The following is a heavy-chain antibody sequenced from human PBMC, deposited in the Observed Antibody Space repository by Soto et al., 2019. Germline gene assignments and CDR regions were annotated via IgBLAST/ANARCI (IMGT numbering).Heavy chain of an antibody. CDR2: ISYDGSNM. D-gene: IGHD2-21*02. Sequence: GGSLRLSCAASGFTFSSYAMYWVRQAPGKGLEWVAVISYDGSNMHYADSAKGRFTISRDNSKNTLYLQMNSLRAEDTALYYCARVGGDYDYYFDYWGQGALVTVSS. CDR3: ARVGGDYDYYFDY. CDR1: GFTFSSYA. J-gene: IGHJ4*02. V-gene: IGHV3-30-3*01.